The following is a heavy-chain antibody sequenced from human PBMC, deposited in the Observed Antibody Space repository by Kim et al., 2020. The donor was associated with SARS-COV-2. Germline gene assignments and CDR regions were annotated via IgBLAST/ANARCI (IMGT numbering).Heavy chain of an antibody. CDR1: GFTFSSYG. Sequence: GGSLRLSCAASGFTFSSYGMHWVRQAPGKGLEWVAVISYDGSNKYYADSVKGRFTISRDNSKNTLYLQMNSLRAEDTAVYYCAKVLEMATVRAFDYWGQGTLVTVSS. CDR3: AKVLEMATVRAFDY. V-gene: IGHV3-30*18. CDR2: ISYDGSNK. D-gene: IGHD4-4*01. J-gene: IGHJ4*02.